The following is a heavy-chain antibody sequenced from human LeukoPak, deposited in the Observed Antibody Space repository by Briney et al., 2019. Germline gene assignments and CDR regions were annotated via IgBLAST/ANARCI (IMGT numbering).Heavy chain of an antibody. CDR2: ISYDGSNK. Sequence: GGSLRLSCAASGFTFSSYGMHWVRQAPGEGLEWVVVISYDGSNKYYADSVKGRFTISRDNSKNTLYLQMNSLRAEGTAVYYCAKDASDYGDYYYGMDVWGQGTTVTVSS. CDR1: GFTFSSYG. D-gene: IGHD4-17*01. V-gene: IGHV3-30*18. CDR3: AKDASDYGDYYYGMDV. J-gene: IGHJ6*02.